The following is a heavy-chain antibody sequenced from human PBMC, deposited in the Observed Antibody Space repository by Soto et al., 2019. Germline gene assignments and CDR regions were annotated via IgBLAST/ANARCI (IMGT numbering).Heavy chain of an antibody. CDR3: ARASITIFGVATGWFDP. V-gene: IGHV4-39*01. J-gene: IGHJ5*02. CDR2: IYYSGST. Sequence: SETLSLTCTVSGGSISSSSYYWGWIRQPPGKGLEWIGSIYYSGSTYYNPSLKSRVTISVDTSKNQFSLKLSSVTAADTAVYYCARASITIFGVATGWFDPWGQGTLVTVSS. CDR1: GGSISSSSYY. D-gene: IGHD3-3*01.